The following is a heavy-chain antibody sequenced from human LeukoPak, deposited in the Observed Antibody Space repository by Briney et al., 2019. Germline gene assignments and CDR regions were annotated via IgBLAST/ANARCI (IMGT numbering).Heavy chain of an antibody. CDR1: GFTFDDYA. V-gene: IGHV3-9*03. CDR2: ISWNSGSI. J-gene: IGHJ4*02. CDR3: AKGQYSSGWYVFDY. D-gene: IGHD6-19*01. Sequence: PGGSLRLSCAASGFTFDDYATHWVRQAPGKGLEWVSGISWNSGSIGYADSVKGRFTISRDNAKNSLYLQMNSLRAEDMALYYCAKGQYSSGWYVFDYWGQGTLVTVSS.